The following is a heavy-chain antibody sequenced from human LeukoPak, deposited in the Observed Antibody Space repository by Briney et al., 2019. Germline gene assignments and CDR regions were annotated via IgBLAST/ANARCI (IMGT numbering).Heavy chain of an antibody. D-gene: IGHD2-15*01. V-gene: IGHV3-23*01. CDR1: GFTFSSYA. Sequence: GGSLRLSCAASGFTFSSYAMSWVRQAPGKGLEWVSAISGSGGSTYYADSVKGRFTISRDNSKNTLHLQMTSLRAEDTAVYYCAKGLHVVVVAAIGNWGQGTLVTVSS. CDR2: ISGSGGST. J-gene: IGHJ4*02. CDR3: AKGLHVVVVAAIGN.